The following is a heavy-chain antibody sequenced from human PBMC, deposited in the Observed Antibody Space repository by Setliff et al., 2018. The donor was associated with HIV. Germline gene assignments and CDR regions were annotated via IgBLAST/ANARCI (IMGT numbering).Heavy chain of an antibody. V-gene: IGHV4-34*01. D-gene: IGHD3-9*01. Sequence: TLSLTCAVYGGSFSGYYWSWIRQPPGKGLEWIGEVNHSGSANYTPSLKSRVTISVDTSKNQFSLRLSSVTAADTAVYYCAGRPSFDWLFTGDYWGQGTLVTVSS. J-gene: IGHJ4*02. CDR3: AGRPSFDWLFTGDY. CDR1: GGSFSGYY. CDR2: VNHSGSA.